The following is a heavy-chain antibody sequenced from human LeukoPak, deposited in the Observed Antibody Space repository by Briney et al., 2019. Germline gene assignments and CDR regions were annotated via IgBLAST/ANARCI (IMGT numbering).Heavy chain of an antibody. J-gene: IGHJ6*02. Sequence: GGSLRLSCAASGFSFSSSSMNWVRQAPGKGLEWVSSISSGGTYIYSADSVKGRFTISRDNAKNSLYLQMNSLRAEDTAVYYCASSGMLRIMDVWGQGTTVTVSS. CDR3: ASSGMLRIMDV. CDR1: GFSFSSSS. CDR2: ISSGGTYI. V-gene: IGHV3-21*01. D-gene: IGHD5-12*01.